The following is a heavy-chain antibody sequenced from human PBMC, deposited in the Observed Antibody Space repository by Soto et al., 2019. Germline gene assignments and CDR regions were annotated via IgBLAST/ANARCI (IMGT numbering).Heavy chain of an antibody. CDR2: ISYDGGIT. CDR3: AKVVHNWQYGVDY. CDR1: GFTFSSHG. Sequence: GGSLRLSCAASGFTFSSHGMHWVRQAPGKGLEWVAIISYDGGITYYGDSVKGRFTISRDNSKNTLYLQMDSLRTEDTAVYYCAKVVHNWQYGVDYWGQGTLVTVSS. D-gene: IGHD1-20*01. J-gene: IGHJ4*02. V-gene: IGHV3-30*18.